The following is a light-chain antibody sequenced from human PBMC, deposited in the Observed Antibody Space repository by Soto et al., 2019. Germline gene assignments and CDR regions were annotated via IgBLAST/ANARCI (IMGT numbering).Light chain of an antibody. J-gene: IGKJ1*01. CDR3: QQYGSSPWT. CDR2: GAS. CDR1: QSVSNNY. V-gene: IGKV3-20*01. Sequence: EIVLTQSPDTLSLSPGERATLSCRASQSVSNNYLAWYQQRPGQAPRPLIYGASSRAPGIPDRFSGSGSVTDFTLTISRLEPEDFAVYYCQQYGSSPWTFGQGTKVDIK.